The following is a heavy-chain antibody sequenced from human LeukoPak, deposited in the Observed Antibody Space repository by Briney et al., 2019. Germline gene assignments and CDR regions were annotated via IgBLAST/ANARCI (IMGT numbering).Heavy chain of an antibody. D-gene: IGHD6-13*01. CDR2: IKQDGSEK. CDR3: ARLSSSWGQYFDY. CDR1: GFTFSTSG. J-gene: IGHJ4*02. V-gene: IGHV3-7*01. Sequence: GGSLRPSCAASGFTFSTSGMHWVRQAPGKGLEWVANIKQDGSEKYYVDSVKGRFTISRDNAKNSLYLQMNSLRAEDTAVYYCARLSSSWGQYFDYWGQGTLVTVSS.